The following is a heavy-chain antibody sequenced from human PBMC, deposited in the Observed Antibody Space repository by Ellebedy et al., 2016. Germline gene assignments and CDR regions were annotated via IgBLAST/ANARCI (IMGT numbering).Heavy chain of an antibody. D-gene: IGHD5-18*01. J-gene: IGHJ4*02. CDR2: INHSGST. CDR3: ARSTSMEVFDY. V-gene: IGHV4-34*01. CDR1: GGSFSGYY. Sequence: SETLSLTCGVYGGSFSGYYWSWVRQPPGKGLEWIGEINHSGSTNYNPSLKSRVTISVDTSKNQFSLKLSSVTAADTAVYYCARSTSMEVFDYWGQGILVTVSS.